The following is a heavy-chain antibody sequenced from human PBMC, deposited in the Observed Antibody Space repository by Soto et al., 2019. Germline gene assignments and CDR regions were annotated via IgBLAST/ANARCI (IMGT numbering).Heavy chain of an antibody. CDR2: MFFSVST. J-gene: IGHJ2*01. D-gene: IGHD3-9*01. CDR1: CGTISIGNSY. CDR3: ARGKRGYFDWLFSWYLDL. Sequence: PSETLSLTYTFSCGTISIGNSYWSWVPHPPGKDLEWIGNMFFSVSTYYNPSLKIRVTISVDTSKNQFSLNLSSVIAADTAVYYCARGKRGYFDWLFSWYLDLWGRGTLVTVSS. V-gene: IGHV4-30-4*02.